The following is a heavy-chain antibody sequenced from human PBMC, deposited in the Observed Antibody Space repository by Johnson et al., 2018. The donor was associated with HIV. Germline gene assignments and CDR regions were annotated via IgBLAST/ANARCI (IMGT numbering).Heavy chain of an antibody. CDR3: AREDGDSSSWAGAFDI. CDR2: IYSGGST. Sequence: VQLVESGGGLVQPGGSLRLSCAASGFTVSSNYMSWVRQAPGKGLEWVSVIYSGGSTYYADSVKGRFTISRDNSNNTLYLQMNSLRAEDTAVYYCAREDGDSSSWAGAFDIWGQGTMVTVSS. J-gene: IGHJ3*02. CDR1: GFTVSSNY. V-gene: IGHV3-66*01. D-gene: IGHD6-13*01.